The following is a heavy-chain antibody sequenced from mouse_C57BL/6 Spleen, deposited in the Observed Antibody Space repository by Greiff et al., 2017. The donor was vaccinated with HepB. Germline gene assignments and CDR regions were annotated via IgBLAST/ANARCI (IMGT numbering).Heavy chain of an antibody. V-gene: IGHV1-5*01. J-gene: IGHJ4*01. CDR1: GYTFTSYW. Sequence: EVQLQESGPVLARPGASVKMSCKTSGYTFTSYWMHWVKQRPGQGLEWIGAIYPGNSDTSYNQKFKGKAKLTAVTSASTAYMELSSLTNEDSAVYYCTKEDYYGSRGAMDYWGQGTSVTVSS. CDR3: TKEDYYGSRGAMDY. D-gene: IGHD1-1*01. CDR2: IYPGNSDT.